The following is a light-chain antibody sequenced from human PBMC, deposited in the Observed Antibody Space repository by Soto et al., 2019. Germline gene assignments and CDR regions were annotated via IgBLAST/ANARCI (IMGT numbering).Light chain of an antibody. Sequence: EIVLTQSPATLSLSPGERATLSCRASQSVSNYLAWYQQKPGQAPRLLIYDASHRPTGVPARFSGIGSGTDFTLIISSLEPEDFAVYYCQQRSSWLWTLGQGTKVEIK. CDR1: QSVSNY. CDR2: DAS. J-gene: IGKJ1*01. CDR3: QQRSSWLWT. V-gene: IGKV3-11*01.